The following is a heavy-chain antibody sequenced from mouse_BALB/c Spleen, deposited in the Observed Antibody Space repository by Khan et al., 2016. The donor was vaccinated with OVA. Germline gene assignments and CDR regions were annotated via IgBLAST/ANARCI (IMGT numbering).Heavy chain of an antibody. D-gene: IGHD2-3*01. CDR2: IYPGSGNT. J-gene: IGHJ2*01. Sequence: QVQLKQSGAELVRPGASVKLSCKISGYSFTNYCIYWVIQRFGKGLEWIVRIYPGSGNTYYSEKLKDKATLTADKSSSTVYMQLSSLKSEDSAVYYCGREMDLYYFDYWGQGTTLTVSS. CDR3: GREMDLYYFDY. CDR1: GYSFTNYC. V-gene: IGHV1-76*01.